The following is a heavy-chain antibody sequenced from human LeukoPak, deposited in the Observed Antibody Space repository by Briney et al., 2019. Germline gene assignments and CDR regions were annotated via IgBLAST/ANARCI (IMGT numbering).Heavy chain of an antibody. D-gene: IGHD3-22*01. J-gene: IGHJ4*02. CDR2: IVVGSGNT. V-gene: IGHV1-58*02. Sequence: GASAKVSCKASGFTFTTSAIQWVRQARGQRLEWIGWIVVGSGNTNYAQKFQERVTITRDMSTSTAYMELSSLRSEDTAVYYCAALHYYDSSGYYQAFDYWGQGTLVTVSS. CDR3: AALHYYDSSGYYQAFDY. CDR1: GFTFTTSA.